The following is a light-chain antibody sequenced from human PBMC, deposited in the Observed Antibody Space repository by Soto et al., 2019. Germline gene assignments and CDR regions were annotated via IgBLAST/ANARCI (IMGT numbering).Light chain of an antibody. CDR2: EGS. CDR1: SSDVGSYNL. CDR3: CSYAGSRWV. Sequence: QSALTQPASVSGSPGQSITISCTGTSSDVGSYNLVSWYQQHPGKAPKLMIYEGSKRPSGVSNRFSGSKSGNTASPTISGLQAEDEADYHCCSYAGSRWVFGGGTKLTVL. J-gene: IGLJ3*02. V-gene: IGLV2-23*01.